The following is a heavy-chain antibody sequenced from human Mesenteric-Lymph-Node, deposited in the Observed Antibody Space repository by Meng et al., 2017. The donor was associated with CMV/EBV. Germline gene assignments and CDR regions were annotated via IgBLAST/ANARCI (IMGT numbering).Heavy chain of an antibody. D-gene: IGHD3-10*01. Sequence: GGSLRLSCAASGFTFSSYAMSWVRQAPGKGLEWVSAISGSGGSTYYADSVKGRFTISRDNSKNTLHLQMNSLRAEDTAVYYCAKAGSGDGSGSYYNMDFDYWGQGTLVTVSS. CDR2: ISGSGGST. J-gene: IGHJ4*02. CDR1: GFTFSSYA. CDR3: AKAGSGDGSGSYYNMDFDY. V-gene: IGHV3-23*01.